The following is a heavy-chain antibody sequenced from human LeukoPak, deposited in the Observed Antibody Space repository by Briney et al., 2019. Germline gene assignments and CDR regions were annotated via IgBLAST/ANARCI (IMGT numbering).Heavy chain of an antibody. CDR3: AKEVCSGGSCNHAD. CDR2: IKQDGSEK. Sequence: GGSLRLSCAASGFTFSSYWMSWVRQAPGKGLEWVANIKQDGSEKYYVDSVKGRFTISRDNAKNSLYLQMNSLRAEDTALYYCAKEVCSGGSCNHADWGQGTLVTVSS. J-gene: IGHJ4*02. V-gene: IGHV3-7*03. D-gene: IGHD2-15*01. CDR1: GFTFSSYW.